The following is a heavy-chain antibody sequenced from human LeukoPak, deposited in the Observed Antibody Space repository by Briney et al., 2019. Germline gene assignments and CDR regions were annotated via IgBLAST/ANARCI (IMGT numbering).Heavy chain of an antibody. CDR1: GYTFTSYG. CDR3: ARSGGAGWRYYYYYYMDV. V-gene: IGHV1-18*01. Sequence: ASVKVSCKASGYTFTSYGISWVRQAPGQGLGWMGWISAYNGNTNYAQKLQGRVTMTTDTSTSTAYMELRSLRSDDTAVYYCARSGGAGWRYYYYYYMDVWGKGTTVTVSS. CDR2: ISAYNGNT. D-gene: IGHD6-19*01. J-gene: IGHJ6*03.